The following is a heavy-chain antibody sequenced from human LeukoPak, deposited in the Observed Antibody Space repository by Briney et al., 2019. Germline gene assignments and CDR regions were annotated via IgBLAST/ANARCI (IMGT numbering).Heavy chain of an antibody. V-gene: IGHV4-59*08. CDR2: IYYRGST. D-gene: IGHD3-22*01. J-gene: IGHJ4*02. CDR3: ARVKGDSSGPTLLYYFDY. Sequence: SETLSLTCTVSGGSISNYYWSWIRQPPGKGLEWIGYIYYRGSTYYNPSLKSRVTISVDTSKNQFSLKLSSVTAADTAVYYCARVKGDSSGPTLLYYFDYWGQGTLVTVSS. CDR1: GGSISNYY.